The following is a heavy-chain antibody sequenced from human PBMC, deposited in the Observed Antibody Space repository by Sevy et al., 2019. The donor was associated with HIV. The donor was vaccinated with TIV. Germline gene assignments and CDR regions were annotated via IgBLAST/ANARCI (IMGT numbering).Heavy chain of an antibody. Sequence: GGCLRLSCAASGFTFSRYWMHWVRQAPGKGLVWVSRINGDGSNPIYADSVKGRFTISRDNAKNTVFLQMHSLRAEDTAVYYCAREGVDFWSGPVDFYYGMDVWVQGTTVTVSS. D-gene: IGHD3-3*01. CDR1: GFTFSRYW. CDR2: INGDGSNP. J-gene: IGHJ6*02. CDR3: AREGVDFWSGPVDFYYGMDV. V-gene: IGHV3-74*01.